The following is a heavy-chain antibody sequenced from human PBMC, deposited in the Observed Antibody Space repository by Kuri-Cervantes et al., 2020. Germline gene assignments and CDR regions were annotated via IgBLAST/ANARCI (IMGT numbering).Heavy chain of an antibody. CDR1: GFSLSNARMG. J-gene: IGHJ4*02. CDR3: AHIDNRNVGPGY. D-gene: IGHD1-14*01. V-gene: IGHV2-26*01. CDR2: IFSNDEK. Sequence: SGPTLVKPTETLTLTCTASGFSLSNARMGVSWIRQPPGKALEWLAHIFSNDEKSYSTSLKSRLTISKDTSKSQVVLTMTNMDPVDTATYYCAHIDNRNVGPGYWGQGTLVTVSS.